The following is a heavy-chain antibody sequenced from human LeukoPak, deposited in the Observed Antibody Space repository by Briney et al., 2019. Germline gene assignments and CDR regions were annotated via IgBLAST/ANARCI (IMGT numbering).Heavy chain of an antibody. D-gene: IGHD2-2*01. CDR1: GGSFSDYF. Sequence: PSETLSLTCAVYGGSFSDYFWGWIRQPPGKGLEWIGEINHSGRTYYNPSLKSRVTISVDTSKNQFSLNLSSVTAADTAVYYCARDVVVVPAAIHYGMDVWGQGTTVTVSS. CDR3: ARDVVVVPAAIHYGMDV. J-gene: IGHJ6*02. CDR2: INHSGRT. V-gene: IGHV4-34*01.